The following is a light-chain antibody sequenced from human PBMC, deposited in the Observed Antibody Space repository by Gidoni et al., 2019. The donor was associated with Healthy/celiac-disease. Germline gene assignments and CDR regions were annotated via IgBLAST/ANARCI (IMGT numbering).Light chain of an antibody. Sequence: EIVMTQSPATLSVSPGERATLSCRASQSVSSNLAWYQQKPGQAPWLLIYGASTRATGIPARFSGSGSGTECTLTISSLQSEDFAVYYCQQYNNWPSYTFGQGTKLGIK. J-gene: IGKJ2*01. V-gene: IGKV3-15*01. CDR1: QSVSSN. CDR2: GAS. CDR3: QQYNNWPSYT.